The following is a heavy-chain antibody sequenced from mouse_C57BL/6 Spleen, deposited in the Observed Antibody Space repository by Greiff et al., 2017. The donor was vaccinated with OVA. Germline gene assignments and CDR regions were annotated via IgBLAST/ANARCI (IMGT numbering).Heavy chain of an antibody. CDR1: GYTFTSYW. J-gene: IGHJ1*03. CDR3: ARNANTGTGYFDV. D-gene: IGHD4-1*01. V-gene: IGHV1-64*01. Sequence: VQLQQPGAELVKPGASVKLSCKASGYTFTSYWMHWVKQRPGQGLEWIGMIHPNSGSTNYNEKFKSKATLTVDKSSSTAYMQLSSLTSEDSAVYYCARNANTGTGYFDVWGTGTTVTVSS. CDR2: IHPNSGST.